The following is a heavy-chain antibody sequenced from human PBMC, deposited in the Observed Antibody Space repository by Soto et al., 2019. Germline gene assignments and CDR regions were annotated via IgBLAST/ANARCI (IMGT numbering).Heavy chain of an antibody. CDR3: ATEPYQYYLFGMDV. CDR2: IKSKTDGGTT. Sequence: EVQLVESGGGLVKPGGSLRLSCAASGFTFSNAWMNWVRQAPGKGLEWVGRIKSKTDGGTTGYAAPVKGRFTISRDDSQNTLYLQMNSLKTEDTALYYCATEPYQYYLFGMDVWGHGTTVTVSS. CDR1: GFTFSNAW. J-gene: IGHJ6*02. V-gene: IGHV3-15*07.